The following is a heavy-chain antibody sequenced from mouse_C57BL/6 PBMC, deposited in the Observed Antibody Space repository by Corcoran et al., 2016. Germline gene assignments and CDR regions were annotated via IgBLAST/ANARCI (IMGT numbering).Heavy chain of an antibody. J-gene: IGHJ4*01. D-gene: IGHD2-5*01. CDR3: ARDSNLYYYAMDY. CDR1: GYNFTTYG. V-gene: IGHV9-3*01. Sequence: QIQLVQSGPELKKPGGTVKISCKASGYNFTTYGMSWVKQAPGKGLKWMGWINTYSGVPTYADDFKGRFAFSLETSASTAYLQINNLKNEDTATYFCARDSNLYYYAMDYWGQGTSVTVSS. CDR2: INTYSGVP.